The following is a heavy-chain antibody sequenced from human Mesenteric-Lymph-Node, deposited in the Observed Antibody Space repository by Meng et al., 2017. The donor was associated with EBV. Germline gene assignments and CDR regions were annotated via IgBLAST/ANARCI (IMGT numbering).Heavy chain of an antibody. CDR1: GLIFSALY. D-gene: IGHD1/OR15-1a*01. Sequence: QGSLLELGGGFVRSGGALRLFCAASGLIFSALYLSWVRQAPGKGLSWISYISSSGSTIYYADSVKGRFTISRDNAKNSLYLQMNSLRAGDTAVYFCASDQQIPFAYWGLGTLVTVSS. CDR2: ISSSGSTI. CDR3: ASDQQIPFAY. J-gene: IGHJ4*02. V-gene: IGHV3-11*04.